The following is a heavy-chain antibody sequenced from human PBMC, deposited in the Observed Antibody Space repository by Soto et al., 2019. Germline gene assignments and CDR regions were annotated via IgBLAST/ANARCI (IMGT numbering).Heavy chain of an antibody. J-gene: IGHJ4*02. V-gene: IGHV3-30-3*01. Sequence: PGGSLRLSCAASGFTFSSYAMHWVRQAPGKGLEWVAVISYDGSNKYYADSVKGRFTISRDNSKNTLYLQMNSLRAEDTAVYYCARGRRLYYYDSSGYYQYYWGQGTLVTVSS. CDR1: GFTFSSYA. CDR3: ARGRRLYYYDSSGYYQYY. CDR2: ISYDGSNK. D-gene: IGHD3-22*01.